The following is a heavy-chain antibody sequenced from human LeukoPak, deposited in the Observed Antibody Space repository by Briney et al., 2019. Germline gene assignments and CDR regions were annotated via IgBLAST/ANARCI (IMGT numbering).Heavy chain of an antibody. V-gene: IGHV3-30*01. J-gene: IGHJ4*02. CDR1: GFTFSSYA. CDR3: ARDNYDY. Sequence: PGRSLRLSCAASGFTFSSYAMHWVRQAPGKGLEWVAVISYDGSNKYYADSVKGRFTISRDNSKNTLYLQMNSLRAEGTAVYYCARDNYDYWGQGTLVTVSS. D-gene: IGHD5-24*01. CDR2: ISYDGSNK.